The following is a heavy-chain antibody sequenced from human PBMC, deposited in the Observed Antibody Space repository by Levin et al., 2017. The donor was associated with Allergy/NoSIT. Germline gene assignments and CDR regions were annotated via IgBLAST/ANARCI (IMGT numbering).Heavy chain of an antibody. CDR3: ARVEIVVVVAATKGGWFDP. Sequence: SPTLSLPCAISGDRFSSNSAAWHWIRQSPSRGLEWLGRTYYRSKWYNDYAVSVKSRITINPDTSKNQFSLQLNSVTPEDTAVYYCARVEIVVVVAATKGGWFDPWGQGTLVTVSS. CDR1: GDRFSSNSAA. CDR2: TYYRSKWYN. V-gene: IGHV6-1*01. D-gene: IGHD2-15*01. J-gene: IGHJ5*02.